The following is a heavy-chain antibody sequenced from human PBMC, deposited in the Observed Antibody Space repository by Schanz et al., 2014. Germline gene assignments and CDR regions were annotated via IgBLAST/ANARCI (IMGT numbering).Heavy chain of an antibody. CDR2: ISDDGTNT. D-gene: IGHD4-4*01. CDR1: GFTFSSYA. Sequence: QVQLVESGGGVVQPGRSLRLSCAASGFTFSSYALHWVRQAPVKGLEWVAVISDDGTNTHYADSVKGRFTISRDNSKRALDLEMISLKGDGTAAYYCARDPSMVTTSVYYYGMDVWGQGTTVTVSS. CDR3: ARDPSMVTTSVYYYGMDV. J-gene: IGHJ6*02. V-gene: IGHV3-30*04.